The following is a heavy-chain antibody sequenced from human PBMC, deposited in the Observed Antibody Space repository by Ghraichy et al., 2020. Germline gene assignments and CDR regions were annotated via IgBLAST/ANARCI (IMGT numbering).Heavy chain of an antibody. D-gene: IGHD6-19*01. Sequence: SETLSLTCTVSGGSISSSYWGWIRQPPGKGLEWIGDIYYSGSTNYNPSLKSRVTMSADMSKNHFSLKLSSVTGADTAVYYCAGLSSQWGQYFYGMDVWGQGTPVTVSS. CDR1: GGSISSSY. V-gene: IGHV4-59*01. CDR2: IYYSGST. CDR3: AGLSSQWGQYFYGMDV. J-gene: IGHJ6*02.